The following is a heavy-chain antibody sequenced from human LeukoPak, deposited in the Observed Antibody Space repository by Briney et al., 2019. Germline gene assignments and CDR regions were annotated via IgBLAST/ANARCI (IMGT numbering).Heavy chain of an antibody. Sequence: PSETLSLTCTVSGYSISSGYYWGWIRQPPGKGLEWIGSIYHSGSTYYNPSLKSRVTISVDTSKNQFSLKLSSVTAADTAVYYCAVAGTGGYWGQGTLVTVSS. D-gene: IGHD6-19*01. CDR2: IYHSGST. CDR3: AVAGTGGY. J-gene: IGHJ4*02. CDR1: GYSISSGYY. V-gene: IGHV4-38-2*02.